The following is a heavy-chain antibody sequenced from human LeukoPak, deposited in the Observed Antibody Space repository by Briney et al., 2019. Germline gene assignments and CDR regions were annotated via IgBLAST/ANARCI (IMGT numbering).Heavy chain of an antibody. CDR1: GGSISSYY. Sequence: PSETLSLTCPVSGGSISSYYWSWIRPPPGKGLEWIGYIYYSGSTNYNPSLKSRVTISVDTSKNQFSLKLSSVTAADTAVYYCARSGDSSGYYYYYYGMDVWGQGTTVTVSS. D-gene: IGHD3-22*01. J-gene: IGHJ6*02. CDR2: IYYSGST. CDR3: ARSGDSSGYYYYYYGMDV. V-gene: IGHV4-59*01.